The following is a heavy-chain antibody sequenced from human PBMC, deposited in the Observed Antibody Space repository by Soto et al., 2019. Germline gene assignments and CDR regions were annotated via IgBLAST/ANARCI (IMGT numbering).Heavy chain of an antibody. J-gene: IGHJ6*02. CDR3: ARRAPYYYDSSGYYYYYGMDV. CDR1: GYTFTSYY. CDR2: INPSGGST. V-gene: IGHV1-46*01. Sequence: GASVKVSCKASGYTFTSYYMHWVRQAPGQGLEWMGIINPSGGSTSYAQKFQGRVTMTRDTSTSTVYMELSSLRSEDTAVYYCARRAPYYYDSSGYYYYYGMDVWGQGTTVTVSS. D-gene: IGHD3-22*01.